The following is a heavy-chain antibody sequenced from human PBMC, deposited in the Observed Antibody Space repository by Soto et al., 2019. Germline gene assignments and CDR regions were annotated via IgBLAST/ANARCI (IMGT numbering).Heavy chain of an antibody. J-gene: IGHJ2*01. CDR3: ARGSVSKSGHLWYFDL. D-gene: IGHD2-8*02. Sequence: PGRSVRLSCXASGFTFDTYTMTWLRQAPGRGLEWASSISATTTYKYYAASVEGRFTISRDNAKNSLYLQTNSLGAEDTAVYYCARGSVSKSGHLWYFDLWGRGTLVTVSS. CDR2: ISATTTYK. V-gene: IGHV3-21*01. CDR1: GFTFDTYT.